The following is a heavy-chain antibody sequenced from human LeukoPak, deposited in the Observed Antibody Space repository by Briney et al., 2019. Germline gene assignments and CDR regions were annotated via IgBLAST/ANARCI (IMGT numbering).Heavy chain of an antibody. CDR1: GFTFSSYA. Sequence: PGGSLRLSCAASGFTFSSYAMHWVRQAPGKGLEWVAVISYDGSNKYYADSVKGRFTISRDNSKNTLYLQMNSLRAEDTAVYYCAREISRCYDSSGYLLRGAFDIWGQGTMVTVSS. D-gene: IGHD3-22*01. CDR2: ISYDGSNK. CDR3: AREISRCYDSSGYLLRGAFDI. J-gene: IGHJ3*02. V-gene: IGHV3-30*01.